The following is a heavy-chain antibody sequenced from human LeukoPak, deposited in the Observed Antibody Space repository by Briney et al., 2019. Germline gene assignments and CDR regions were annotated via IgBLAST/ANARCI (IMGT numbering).Heavy chain of an antibody. Sequence: PSETLSLTCTVSGDSISSSTYWGWIRQPPGEGLEWIGSMHYSGSTHYSASLKGRVTISVDTSKNQFSLKPNSVTAADTAVYYCARHPADRVSYWYGMDVWGQGATVIVSS. D-gene: IGHD5/OR15-5a*01. CDR1: GDSISSSTY. CDR2: MHYSGST. J-gene: IGHJ6*02. V-gene: IGHV4-39*01. CDR3: ARHPADRVSYWYGMDV.